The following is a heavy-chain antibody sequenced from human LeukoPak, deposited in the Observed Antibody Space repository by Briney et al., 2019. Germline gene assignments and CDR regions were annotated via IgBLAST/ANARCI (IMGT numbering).Heavy chain of an antibody. J-gene: IGHJ4*02. CDR1: GYTFTKYG. D-gene: IGHD3-22*01. CDR3: ARWFHDSSSNYYVDH. CDR2: IIPFLGVA. Sequence: ASVKVSCKASGYTFTKYGITWVRQAPGQGLEWMGRIIPFLGVANYAQQFLGRVTITADKSTSTGYMELNSLRSEDTAVYYCARWFHDSSSNYYVDHWGQGTLVTVSS. V-gene: IGHV1-69*04.